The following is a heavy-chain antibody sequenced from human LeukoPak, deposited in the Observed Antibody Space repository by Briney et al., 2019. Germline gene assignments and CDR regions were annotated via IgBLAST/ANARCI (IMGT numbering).Heavy chain of an antibody. Sequence: TSETLSLTCTVSGGSISSSSYYWGWIRQPPGEGLEWIGNIYYSGNTFYNPSLKSRVTISVDTSKNQFSLKLSSVTAADTSLYYCARYSGSHYAFDIWGQGTMVTVSS. V-gene: IGHV4-39*01. D-gene: IGHD1-26*01. CDR1: GGSISSSSYY. CDR3: ARYSGSHYAFDI. CDR2: IYYSGNT. J-gene: IGHJ3*02.